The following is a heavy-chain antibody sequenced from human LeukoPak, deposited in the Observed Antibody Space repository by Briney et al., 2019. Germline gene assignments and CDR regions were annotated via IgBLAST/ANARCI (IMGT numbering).Heavy chain of an antibody. Sequence: ASVKVSCKASGYTFTGYYMHWVRQAPGQGLEWVGWINPNSGGTNYAQEFQGRVTMTRDTSITTAYMELSRLRSDDTAVYYCAKLDLLGYWGQGTLVTVSS. CDR2: INPNSGGT. D-gene: IGHD2-15*01. CDR3: AKLDLLGY. V-gene: IGHV1-2*02. J-gene: IGHJ4*02. CDR1: GYTFTGYY.